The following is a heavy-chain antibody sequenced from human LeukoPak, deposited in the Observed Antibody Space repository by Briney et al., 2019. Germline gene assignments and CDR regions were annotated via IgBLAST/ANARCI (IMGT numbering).Heavy chain of an antibody. Sequence: PSETLSLTCTVSSGSISTSNYYWGWVRQPPGKALEWIGNIFYSGSTYYSPSLKSRVTISLDTSRNQFSLKLNSVTAADTAVYYCARDYFGDSSGYYLKDYWGQGTLVTVSS. CDR1: SGSISTSNYY. V-gene: IGHV4-39*07. CDR3: ARDYFGDSSGYYLKDY. D-gene: IGHD3-22*01. CDR2: IFYSGST. J-gene: IGHJ4*02.